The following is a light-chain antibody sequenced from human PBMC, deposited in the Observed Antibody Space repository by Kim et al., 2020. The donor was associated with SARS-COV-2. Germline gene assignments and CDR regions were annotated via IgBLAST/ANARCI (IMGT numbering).Light chain of an antibody. CDR3: QQANSVPRT. V-gene: IGKV1-39*01. J-gene: IGKJ1*01. Sequence: DIQMTQSPSSLSASVGDRVTITCRASQSISSHLSWYQQRPGEAPNLLIYAAYTLHSGVPSRFSGGGSGTDFTLTISSLQPEDFATYYCQQANSVPRTFGQGTKVDIK. CDR1: QSISSH. CDR2: AAY.